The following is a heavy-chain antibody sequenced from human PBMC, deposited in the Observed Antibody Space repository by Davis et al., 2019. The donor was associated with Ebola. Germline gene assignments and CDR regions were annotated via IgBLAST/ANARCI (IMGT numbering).Heavy chain of an antibody. J-gene: IGHJ4*02. CDR3: ARGVAVGGFYFDY. Sequence: GGSLRLSREASGFTISSYGMHWVRQAPWKGLEWVANIYRDGSEKYYVDSVKGRFTISRDNTKNSLYLQMNSLRAEDTAVYFCARGVAVGGFYFDYWGQGTLVTVSS. CDR2: IYRDGSEK. D-gene: IGHD6-19*01. V-gene: IGHV3-7*03. CDR1: GFTISSYG.